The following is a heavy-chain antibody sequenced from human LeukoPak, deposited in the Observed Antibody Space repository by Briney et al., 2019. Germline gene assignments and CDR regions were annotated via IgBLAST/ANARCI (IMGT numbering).Heavy chain of an antibody. Sequence: SETLSLTCTVSGGSISRSSYYWGWIRQPPGKGLEWIGSIYYSGSTYYNPSLKSRVTISVDTSKNQFSLKLSSVTATDTAVYYCNYGDYLNYYYYMDVWGKGTTVTVSS. CDR1: GGSISRSSYY. J-gene: IGHJ6*03. V-gene: IGHV4-39*01. CDR2: IYYSGST. CDR3: NYGDYLNYYYYMDV. D-gene: IGHD4-17*01.